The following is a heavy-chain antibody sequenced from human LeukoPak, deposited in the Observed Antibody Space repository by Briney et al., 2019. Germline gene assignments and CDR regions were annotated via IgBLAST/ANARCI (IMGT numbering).Heavy chain of an antibody. CDR1: GFTFSSYA. Sequence: GGSLRLSCAASGFTFSSYAMHWVRQAPGKGLEWVAVISYDGSNKYYADSVKGRFTISRDNSKNTLYLQMNSLRAEDTAVYYCARGDSSGYSIWYYYYGMDVWGQGTTVTVSS. J-gene: IGHJ6*02. CDR3: ARGDSSGYSIWYYYYGMDV. D-gene: IGHD3-22*01. CDR2: ISYDGSNK. V-gene: IGHV3-30-3*01.